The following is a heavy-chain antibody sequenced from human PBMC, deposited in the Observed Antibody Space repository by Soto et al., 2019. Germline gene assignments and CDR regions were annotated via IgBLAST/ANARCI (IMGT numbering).Heavy chain of an antibody. D-gene: IGHD6-13*01. J-gene: IGHJ6*02. Sequence: GGSLRLSCAASGFTFSSYAMSWVRQAPGKGLEWVSAISGSGGSTYYADSVKGRFTISRDNSKNTLYLQMNSLRAEDTAVYYCAKVIVDRAKFXRVAAAGPDYYYYGMDVWGLGTTVTVSS. CDR1: GFTFSSYA. CDR2: ISGSGGST. V-gene: IGHV3-23*01. CDR3: AKVIVDRAKFXRVAAAGPDYYYYGMDV.